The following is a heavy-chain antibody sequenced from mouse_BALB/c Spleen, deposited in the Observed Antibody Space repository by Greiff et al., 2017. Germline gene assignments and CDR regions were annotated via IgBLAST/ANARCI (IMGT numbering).Heavy chain of an antibody. J-gene: IGHJ4*01. CDR3: TRRSQYYAMDY. Sequence: EVQLQESGGGLVQPGGSMKLSCVASGFTFSNYWMNWVRQSPEKGLEWVAEIRLKSNNYATHYAESVKGRCTISRDDSKSSVYLQMNNLRAEDTGIYYCTRRSQYYAMDYWGQGTSVTVSS. CDR2: IRLKSNNYAT. CDR1: GFTFSNYW. V-gene: IGHV6-6*02.